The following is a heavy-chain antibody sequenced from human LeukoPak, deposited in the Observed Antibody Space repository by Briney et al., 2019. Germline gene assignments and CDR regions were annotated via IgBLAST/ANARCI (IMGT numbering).Heavy chain of an antibody. J-gene: IGHJ6*03. CDR2: IRYDGSNK. Sequence: GGSLRLSCAASGFTFSSYGMHWVRQAPGKGLEWVAFIRYDGSNKYYADSVKGRFTISRDNSKNTLYLQMNSLRAEDTAVYYRAKDPGGGSYYYYMDVWGKGTTVTVSS. V-gene: IGHV3-30*02. CDR1: GFTFSSYG. CDR3: AKDPGGGSYYYYMDV. D-gene: IGHD3-16*01.